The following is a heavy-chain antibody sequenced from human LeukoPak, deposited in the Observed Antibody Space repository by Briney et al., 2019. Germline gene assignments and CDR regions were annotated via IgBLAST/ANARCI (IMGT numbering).Heavy chain of an antibody. D-gene: IGHD6-13*01. J-gene: IGHJ4*02. V-gene: IGHV3-11*06. CDR3: ARVSSSWYYLDY. Sequence: GGSLRLSCAASGFTFSDYYMSWIRQAPGKGLEWVSYISSSSSYIYYADSVKGRFTISRDNAKNSLSLQMNSLRAEDTAVYYCARVSSSWYYLDYWGQGTLVTVSS. CDR2: ISSSSSYI. CDR1: GFTFSDYY.